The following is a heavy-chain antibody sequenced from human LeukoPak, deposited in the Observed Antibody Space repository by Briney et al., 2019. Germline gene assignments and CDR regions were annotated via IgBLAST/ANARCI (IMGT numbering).Heavy chain of an antibody. CDR2: ISGSGRNN. J-gene: IGHJ4*02. Sequence: PGGSLRLSCAASGFTFSSFAMSWVPHGPGKELEWFSAISGSGRNNYYAVYVKGRFTISRDNSKNTLYLQMNSPRAEDTAVYYCAKELDSSDLYYFDYWGQGTLVTVSS. D-gene: IGHD6-19*01. CDR1: GFTFSSFA. V-gene: IGHV3-23*01. CDR3: AKELDSSDLYYFDY.